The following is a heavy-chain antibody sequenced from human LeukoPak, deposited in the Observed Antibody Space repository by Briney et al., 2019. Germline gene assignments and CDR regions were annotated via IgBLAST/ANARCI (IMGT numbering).Heavy chain of an antibody. D-gene: IGHD3-3*01. CDR3: ARDQQVLRFLEWLLYTDY. V-gene: IGHV3-33*01. Sequence: GGSLRLSCAASGFTFSSYGMHWVRQAPGKGLEWVAVIWYDGSNKYYADSVKGRFTISRDNAKNSLYLQMNSLRAEDTAVYYCARDQQVLRFLEWLLYTDYWGQGTLVTVSS. CDR2: IWYDGSNK. J-gene: IGHJ4*02. CDR1: GFTFSSYG.